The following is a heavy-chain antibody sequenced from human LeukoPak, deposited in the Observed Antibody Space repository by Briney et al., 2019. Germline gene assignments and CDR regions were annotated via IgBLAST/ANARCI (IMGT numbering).Heavy chain of an antibody. J-gene: IGHJ5*02. D-gene: IGHD2-15*01. CDR1: GGSFSGYY. CDR3: ARGGGYCSGGSCYDWFDP. V-gene: IGHV4-34*01. Sequence: SETLSLTCAVYGGSFSGYYWSWIRQPPGKGLEWIGEINHSGSTNYNPSLKSRVTISVDTSKNQFSLRLSSVTAADTAVYYCARGGGYCSGGSCYDWFDPWGQGTLVTVSS. CDR2: INHSGST.